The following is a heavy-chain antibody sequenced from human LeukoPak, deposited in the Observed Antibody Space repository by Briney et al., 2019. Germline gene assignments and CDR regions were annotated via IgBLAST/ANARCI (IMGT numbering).Heavy chain of an antibody. CDR1: GFTFSSYS. Sequence: PGGSLRLSCAASGFTFSSYSMNWVRQAPGKGLEWVSYISSSSSTIYYADSVKGRFTISRDNAKNSLYLQMNSLRAEDTAVYYCARESGGSCCDYFDYWGQGTLVTVSS. CDR3: ARESGGSCCDYFDY. D-gene: IGHD2-15*01. J-gene: IGHJ4*02. V-gene: IGHV3-48*04. CDR2: ISSSSSTI.